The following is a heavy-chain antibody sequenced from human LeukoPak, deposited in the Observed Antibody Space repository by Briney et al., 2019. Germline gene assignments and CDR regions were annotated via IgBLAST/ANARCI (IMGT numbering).Heavy chain of an antibody. Sequence: GGSLRLSCAASGFTFSSYGMHWVRQAPGKGLEWVAFIRYDGSNKYYADSVKGRFTISRDNSKNTLYLQMNSLRAEDTAVYYCAKDPAGYCSSTSCFGYYYYMDVWGTGTTVTVSS. J-gene: IGHJ6*03. D-gene: IGHD2-2*01. CDR3: AKDPAGYCSSTSCFGYYYYMDV. CDR1: GFTFSSYG. CDR2: IRYDGSNK. V-gene: IGHV3-30*02.